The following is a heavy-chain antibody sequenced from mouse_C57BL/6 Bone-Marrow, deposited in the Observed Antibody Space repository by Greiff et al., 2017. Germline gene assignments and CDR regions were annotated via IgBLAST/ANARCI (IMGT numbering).Heavy chain of an antibody. J-gene: IGHJ2*01. CDR2: IDPSDSET. Sequence: QVQLQQPGAELVRPGSSVKLSCKASGYTFTSYWMHWVKQRPIQGLEWIGNIDPSDSETHYNQKFKDKATLTVDKSSSTAYMQLSSLTSEDSAVYIWARARGTTTVVVPFDYWGQGTTLTVSS. CDR3: ARARGTTTVVVPFDY. CDR1: GYTFTSYW. V-gene: IGHV1-52*01. D-gene: IGHD1-1*01.